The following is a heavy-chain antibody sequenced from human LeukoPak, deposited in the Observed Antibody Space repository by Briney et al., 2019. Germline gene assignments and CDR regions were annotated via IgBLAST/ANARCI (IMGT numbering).Heavy chain of an antibody. CDR3: ARGQAMGYYFDY. V-gene: IGHV4-34*01. CDR1: GGSFSGYY. J-gene: IGHJ4*02. Sequence: SETMSLTCAVYGGSFSGYYWSWIRQPPGKGLEWIGEINHSGSTNYNPSLKSRVTISVDTSKNQFSLKLSSVTAADTAVYYCARGQAMGYYFDYWGQGTLVTVSS. CDR2: INHSGST. D-gene: IGHD5-18*01.